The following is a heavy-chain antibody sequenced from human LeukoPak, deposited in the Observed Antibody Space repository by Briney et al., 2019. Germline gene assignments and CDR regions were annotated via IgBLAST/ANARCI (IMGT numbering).Heavy chain of an antibody. CDR2: IWYDGSNK. V-gene: IGHV3-33*01. CDR3: ARGHIVEVTDNYYFDY. Sequence: GGSLRLSCAASGFTFSSYGMHWVRQAPGKGLEWVAVIWYDGSNKYYADSVKGRFTISRDNSKNTLYLQMNSLRAEDTAVYYCARGHIVEVTDNYYFDYSGQGTLVTVFS. CDR1: GFTFSSYG. J-gene: IGHJ4*02. D-gene: IGHD2-21*02.